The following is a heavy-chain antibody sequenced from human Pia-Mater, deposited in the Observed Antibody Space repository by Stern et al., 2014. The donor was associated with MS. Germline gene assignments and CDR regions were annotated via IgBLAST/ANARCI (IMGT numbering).Heavy chain of an antibody. J-gene: IGHJ6*02. D-gene: IGHD6-13*01. CDR3: VRDVYQPSLYSYNMDV. CDR1: GGSISRGDYY. CDR2: IYNTGIT. V-gene: IGHV4-30-4*08. Sequence: VPLEESGPGLVKPSQALSLTCTVSGGSISRGDYYWSWIRQSPGKGLEYIGHIYNTGITYYNPSLKGRVTIPIDTSETPFSVSLGSVTAADTAVYYCVRDVYQPSLYSYNMDVWGQGTTVTVSS.